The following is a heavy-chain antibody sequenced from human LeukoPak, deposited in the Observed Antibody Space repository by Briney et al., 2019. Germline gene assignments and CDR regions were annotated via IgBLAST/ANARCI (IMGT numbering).Heavy chain of an antibody. J-gene: IGHJ6*03. D-gene: IGHD3-3*01. Sequence: GGSLRLSCAASGFTFSSYAMHWVRQAPGKGLEWVAVISYDGSNKYYADSVKGRFTISRDNSKNTLYLQMSSLRAEDTAVYYCAKDPPLEWLPLYYYYMDVWGKGTTVTVSS. CDR1: GFTFSSYA. V-gene: IGHV3-30-3*01. CDR3: AKDPPLEWLPLYYYYMDV. CDR2: ISYDGSNK.